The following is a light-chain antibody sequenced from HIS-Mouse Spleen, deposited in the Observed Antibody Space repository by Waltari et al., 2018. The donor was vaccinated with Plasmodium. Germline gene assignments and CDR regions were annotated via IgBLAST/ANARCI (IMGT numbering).Light chain of an antibody. CDR2: GAS. Sequence: EIVLTQSPGTLSLSPGERATLSCRASQSFSSSYLAWYQQKPGQAPRLLFYGASSRATGIPDRFSGSGSGTDFTLTISRLEPEDFAVYYCQQYGSSPRTFGQGTKVEIK. CDR3: QQYGSSPRT. V-gene: IGKV3-20*01. CDR1: QSFSSSY. J-gene: IGKJ1*01.